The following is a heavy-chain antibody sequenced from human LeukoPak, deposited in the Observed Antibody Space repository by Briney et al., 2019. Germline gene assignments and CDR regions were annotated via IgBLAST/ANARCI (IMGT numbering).Heavy chain of an antibody. D-gene: IGHD2-8*01. Sequence: PGGSLRLSCAAPRFTFSSYEMNWVRQAPGKGLEWVSYISGSGIKHYADSVKGRFTISRDNAKNSLYLQMNSLRVEDTAVYYCAREDTGVAFDIWGQGTTVTVSS. CDR3: AREDTGVAFDI. V-gene: IGHV3-48*03. CDR1: RFTFSSYE. CDR2: ISGSGIK. J-gene: IGHJ3*02.